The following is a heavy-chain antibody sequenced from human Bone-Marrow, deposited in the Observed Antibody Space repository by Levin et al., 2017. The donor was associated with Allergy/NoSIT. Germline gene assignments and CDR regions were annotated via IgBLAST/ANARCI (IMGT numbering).Heavy chain of an antibody. V-gene: IGHV3-11*01. CDR3: ARTARVFDY. CDR2: IGPSGGDI. Sequence: TGGSLRLSCEVSGISFGDIYMSWIRQTPGKGLECLSYIGPSGGDIAYADSVKGRFTISRDNTKNLLFLQMNTLRVEDTAVYYCARTARVFDYWGQGILVTVSS. J-gene: IGHJ4*02. CDR1: GISFGDIY. D-gene: IGHD5-18*01.